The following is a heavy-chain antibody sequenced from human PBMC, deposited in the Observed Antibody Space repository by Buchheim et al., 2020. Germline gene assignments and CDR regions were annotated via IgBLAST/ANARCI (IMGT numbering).Heavy chain of an antibody. J-gene: IGHJ6*02. Sequence: QVQLVQSGAVVKKPGSSVKVSCKASGGTFSSYAISWVRQAPGQGLELMGGIIPIYGTAIYAQTFQGSVTITADESTLTAYMELSSLRSEDTAVYYCASSIVVEGMDVWGQGTT. CDR2: IIPIYGTA. V-gene: IGHV1-69*01. D-gene: IGHD2-21*01. CDR3: ASSIVVEGMDV. CDR1: GGTFSSYA.